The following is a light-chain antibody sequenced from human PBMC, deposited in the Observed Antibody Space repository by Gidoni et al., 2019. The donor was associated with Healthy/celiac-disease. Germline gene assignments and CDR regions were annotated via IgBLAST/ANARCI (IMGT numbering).Light chain of an antibody. CDR2: KAS. CDR3: QQYNSYSPST. J-gene: IGKJ2*01. Sequence: DIQMTQSPSTLSASVGDRVTITCRASQSISSWLAWYQQKPGKAPKLLIYKASSLESGVPSRFSGSGSGTEFTLTISSLQPDDFATYYSQQYNSYSPSTFGQGTKLEIK. CDR1: QSISSW. V-gene: IGKV1-5*03.